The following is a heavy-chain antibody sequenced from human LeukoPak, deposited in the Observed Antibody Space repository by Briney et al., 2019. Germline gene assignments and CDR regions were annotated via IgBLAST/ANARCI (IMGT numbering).Heavy chain of an antibody. CDR1: GGSVTTTSYH. V-gene: IGHV4-39*01. J-gene: IGHJ3*02. CDR3: ASGGAVVPASILKGSFDI. D-gene: IGHD2-2*02. Sequence: SETLSLTCSVSGGSVTTTSYHWAWARQPPGKGLEWIGNLYNSGYSYYNPSLKSRVTMSVDTSKNQFSLNLTSVTAADTAVYFCASGGAVVPASILKGSFDIWGQGTMVSVSS. CDR2: LYNSGYS.